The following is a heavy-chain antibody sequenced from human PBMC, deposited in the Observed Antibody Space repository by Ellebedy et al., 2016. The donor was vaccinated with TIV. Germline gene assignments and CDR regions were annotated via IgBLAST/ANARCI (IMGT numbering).Heavy chain of an antibody. CDR2: IYPNSGDT. D-gene: IGHD6-6*01. J-gene: IGHJ4*02. Sequence: AASVKVSCKTSGYSFTDYHIHWMRQAPGQGLEWMGWIYPNSGDTKYAQNFQGRVTMTRDTSIATAYMELNRLTSDDTATYYCASVTFSSLSPFDYWGQGTLVTVSS. V-gene: IGHV1-2*02. CDR1: GYSFTDYH. CDR3: ASVTFSSLSPFDY.